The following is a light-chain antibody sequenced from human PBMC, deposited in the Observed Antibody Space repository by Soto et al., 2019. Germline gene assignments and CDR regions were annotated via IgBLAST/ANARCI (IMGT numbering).Light chain of an antibody. J-gene: IGKJ5*01. V-gene: IGKV3-11*01. CDR3: QQRANWPIT. CDR1: QSISTY. CDR2: DAS. Sequence: EIVLTQSPDTLSLSPGERATLSCRASQSISTYLAWYQQKPGQAPRLLIYDASERATGIPARFSGGGSETGFTLTISSLEPEDFGVYYCQQRANWPITFGQGTRVEIK.